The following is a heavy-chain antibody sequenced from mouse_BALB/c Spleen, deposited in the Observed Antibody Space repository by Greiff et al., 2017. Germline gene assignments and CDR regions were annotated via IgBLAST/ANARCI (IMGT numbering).Heavy chain of an antibody. Sequence: QVQLQQSGPGLVAPSQSLSITCTVSGFSLTDYGVSWIRQPPGKGLEWLGVIWGGGSTYYNSALKSRLSISKDNSKSQVFLKMNSLQTDDTAMYYCARNLYDGYYYFDYWGQGTTLTVSS. D-gene: IGHD2-3*01. CDR1: GFSLTDYG. V-gene: IGHV2-6-5*01. CDR3: ARNLYDGYYYFDY. J-gene: IGHJ2*01. CDR2: IWGGGST.